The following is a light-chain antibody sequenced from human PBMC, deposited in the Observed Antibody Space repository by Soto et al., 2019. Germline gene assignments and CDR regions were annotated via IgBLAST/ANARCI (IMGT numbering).Light chain of an antibody. CDR1: QNVYNN. J-gene: IGKJ4*01. V-gene: IGKV3-15*01. Sequence: EIVMTQSPATLSVSPGEGATLSCKASQNVYNNLAWYQQRPGQPPRLLIYDASTRATGISARFSGSGYGTEFTLTISSLQSEDFAVYFCQQCRNWPLTLAEGPRWRSN. CDR2: DAS. CDR3: QQCRNWPLT.